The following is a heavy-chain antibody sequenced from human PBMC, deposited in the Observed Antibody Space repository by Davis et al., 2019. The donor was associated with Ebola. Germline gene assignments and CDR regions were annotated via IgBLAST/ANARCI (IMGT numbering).Heavy chain of an antibody. CDR1: GFTFSGSA. Sequence: GGSLRLSCTASGFTFSGSAMHWVRQASGKGLEWVGRIRSKANSYATAYAASVKGRFTISRDDSKNTAYLQMNSLKTEDTAVYYCTYTYSSGEDVWGQGTTVTVSS. CDR3: TYTYSSGEDV. V-gene: IGHV3-73*01. CDR2: IRSKANSYAT. D-gene: IGHD6-25*01. J-gene: IGHJ6*02.